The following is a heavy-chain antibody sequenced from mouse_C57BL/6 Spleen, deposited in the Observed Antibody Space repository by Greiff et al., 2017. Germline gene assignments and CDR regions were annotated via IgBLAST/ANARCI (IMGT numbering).Heavy chain of an antibody. CDR1: GYTFTGYW. V-gene: IGHV1-9*01. D-gene: IGHD1-1*01. CDR2: ILPGSGCT. J-gene: IGHJ2*01. Sequence: QVQLQQSGAELMKPGASVKLSCKATGYTFTGYWIEWVKQRPGHGLEWIGEILPGSGCTKYNAKFKGKATFTADTSSNTAYMQLSSLTTEDAAIYYCTKDTCNGSGYEDYWGAGTTLTVSS. CDR3: TKDTCNGSGYEDY.